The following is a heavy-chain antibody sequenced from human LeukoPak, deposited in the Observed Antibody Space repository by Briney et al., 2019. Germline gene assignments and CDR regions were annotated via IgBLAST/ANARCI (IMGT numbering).Heavy chain of an antibody. V-gene: IGHV4-39*01. CDR3: ARQSSGSHPRHFDY. J-gene: IGHJ4*02. Sequence: SETLSLTCAVYGGSYSGYYWGWIRQPPGKGLEWIGSIYYSGSTYYNPSLKSRVTISVDTSKNQFSLKLSSVTAADTAVYYCARQSSGSHPRHFDYWGQGTLVTVSS. CDR2: IYYSGST. D-gene: IGHD1-26*01. CDR1: GGSYSGYY.